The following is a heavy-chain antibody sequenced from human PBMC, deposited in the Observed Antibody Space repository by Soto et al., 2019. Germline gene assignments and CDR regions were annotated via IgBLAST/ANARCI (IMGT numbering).Heavy chain of an antibody. Sequence: SETLSLTCAVYGGSFSGYYWSWIRQPPGKGLEWIGEINHSGSTNYNPSLKSRVTISVDTSKNQFSLKLSSVTAADTAVYYCARAYSGSFARHAFDIWGQGTMVTVPS. CDR1: GGSFSGYY. CDR2: INHSGST. D-gene: IGHD1-26*01. V-gene: IGHV4-34*01. J-gene: IGHJ3*02. CDR3: ARAYSGSFARHAFDI.